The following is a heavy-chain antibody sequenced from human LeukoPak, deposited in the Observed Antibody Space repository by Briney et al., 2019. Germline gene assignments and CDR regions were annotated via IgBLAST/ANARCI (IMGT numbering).Heavy chain of an antibody. D-gene: IGHD3-22*01. Sequence: GGSPRLSCAASGFTLSNYWMHWVRQAPGKGLVWVSRITSDGSSTNYADSVKGRFTISRDNAKNTLYLQMNSLRAEDTAVYYCVRSSGFPDYWGQGTLVTVSS. CDR1: GFTLSNYW. CDR3: VRSSGFPDY. CDR2: ITSDGSST. J-gene: IGHJ4*02. V-gene: IGHV3-74*01.